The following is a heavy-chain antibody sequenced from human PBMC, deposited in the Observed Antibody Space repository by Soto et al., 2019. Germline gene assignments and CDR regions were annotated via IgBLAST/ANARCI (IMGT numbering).Heavy chain of an antibody. CDR2: ISAYNGNT. V-gene: IGHV1-18*01. J-gene: IGHJ3*02. CDR1: GYTFTSYG. Sequence: ASVEVSCKASGYTFTSYGISWVRQAPGQVLEWMGWISAYNGNTNYAQKLQGRVTMTTDTSTSTAYMELRSLRSDDTAVYYCARDLRVLRYFDWSRGAFDIWGQGTMVTVS. CDR3: ARDLRVLRYFDWSRGAFDI. D-gene: IGHD3-9*01.